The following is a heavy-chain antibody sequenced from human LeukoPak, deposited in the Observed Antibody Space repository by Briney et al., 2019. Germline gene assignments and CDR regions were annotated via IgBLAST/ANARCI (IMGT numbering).Heavy chain of an antibody. J-gene: IGHJ4*02. V-gene: IGHV4-34*01. CDR1: GESFSGYY. CDR3: ARGVPDYYDFWSGYYPLSFDY. D-gene: IGHD3-3*01. CDR2: INHSGST. Sequence: SETLSLTCAVYGESFSGYYWSWIRQPPGKGLEWIGEINHSGSTNYNPSLKSRVTISVDTSKNQFSLKLSSVTAADTAVYYCARGVPDYYDFWSGYYPLSFDYWGQGTLVTVSS.